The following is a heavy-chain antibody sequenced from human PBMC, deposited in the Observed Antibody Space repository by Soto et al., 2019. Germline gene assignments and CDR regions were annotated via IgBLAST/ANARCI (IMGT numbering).Heavy chain of an antibody. CDR2: ISTSGTYK. CDR1: EFTLSNYI. V-gene: IGHV3-21*01. J-gene: IGHJ6*02. CDR3: TRQGTGSILGYYYGMDV. Sequence: GGSLRLSCAASEFTLSNYIMNWVRQAPGKGLEWVSSISTSGTYKYYADSMKGRFTISRDDARNSLSLQMNSLRAEDTAVYYCTRQGTGSILGYYYGMDVWGQGTTVTVSS.